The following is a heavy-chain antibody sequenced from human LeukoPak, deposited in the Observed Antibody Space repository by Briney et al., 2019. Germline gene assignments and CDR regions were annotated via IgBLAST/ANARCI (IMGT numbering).Heavy chain of an antibody. V-gene: IGHV3-53*01. D-gene: IGHD2-8*02. CDR2: IYSGGGT. CDR1: GFTVSNNY. Sequence: PGGSLRLSCAASGFTVSNNYVSWVRQAPGKGLECVSVIYSGGGTYYADSVKGRFTISRDISKNTVYLQMNSLRAEDTAVYYCARDQIYCTGGYCYFDYWGQGTLVTVSS. J-gene: IGHJ4*02. CDR3: ARDQIYCTGGYCYFDY.